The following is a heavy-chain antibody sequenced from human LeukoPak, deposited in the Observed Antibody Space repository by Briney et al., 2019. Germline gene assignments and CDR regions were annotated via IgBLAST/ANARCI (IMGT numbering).Heavy chain of an antibody. Sequence: GGSLRLSCAASGFTVSSNYMSWVRQAPGKGLEWVSVIYSGGSTYYADSVKGRFTISRDNSKNTLYLQMNSLRAEDTAVYYCARDIRVGYYYDSSGYSEGLHDAFDIWGQGTMVTVSS. D-gene: IGHD3-22*01. CDR1: GFTVSSNY. CDR2: IYSGGST. V-gene: IGHV3-66*01. CDR3: ARDIRVGYYYDSSGYSEGLHDAFDI. J-gene: IGHJ3*02.